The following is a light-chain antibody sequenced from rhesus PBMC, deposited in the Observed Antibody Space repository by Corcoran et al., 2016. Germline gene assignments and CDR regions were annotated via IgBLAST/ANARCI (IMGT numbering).Light chain of an antibody. J-gene: IGKJ2*01. CDR3: QQGNSIPYS. Sequence: EIVLTQSPTSMAVSQGERVTISCTASSSVSTNYLHWYQQKPGFPPRLLVDRTSSRSSGVPVRFRGSGSGTSYTLTIRSMEAEDAANYYCQQGNSIPYSFGQGTKVEIK. CDR1: SSVSTN. V-gene: IGKV3-35*01. CDR2: RTS.